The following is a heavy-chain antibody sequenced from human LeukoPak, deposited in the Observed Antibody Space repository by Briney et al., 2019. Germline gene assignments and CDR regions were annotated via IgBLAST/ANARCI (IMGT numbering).Heavy chain of an antibody. J-gene: IGHJ4*02. CDR1: GGTFSSYA. CDR3: ARDYYDILTGYFSFDY. V-gene: IGHV1-69*06. D-gene: IGHD3-9*01. Sequence: SVKVSCKASGGTFSSYAISWVRQAPGQGLEWMGGIIPIFGTANYAQKFQGRVTITADKSTSTAYMELSSLRSEDTAVYYCARDYYDILTGYFSFDYWGQGTLVTASS. CDR2: IIPIFGTA.